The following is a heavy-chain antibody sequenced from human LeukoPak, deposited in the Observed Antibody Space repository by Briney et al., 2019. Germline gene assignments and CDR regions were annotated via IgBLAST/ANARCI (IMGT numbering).Heavy chain of an antibody. CDR2: IYYSGST. CDR1: GGSISSGGYY. CDR3: ASEARTRTNWFDH. Sequence: SQTLSLTCTVSGGSISSGGYYWSWVPQHPGKGLEWIGYIYYSGSTYYNPSRKSRVTISVDTSKNQFSLKLSSVTAADTAVYYCASEARTRTNWFDHWGQGTLVTVSS. D-gene: IGHD1-14*01. J-gene: IGHJ5*02. V-gene: IGHV4-31*03.